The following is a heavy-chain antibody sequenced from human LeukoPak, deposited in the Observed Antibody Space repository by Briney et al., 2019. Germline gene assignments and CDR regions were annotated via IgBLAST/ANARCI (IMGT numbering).Heavy chain of an antibody. CDR2: INPNSGGT. CDR3: ARRKIVATVLSY. V-gene: IGHV1-2*02. Sequence: ASVKVSCKASGYTFTGYYMHWVRQAPGQGLEWMGWINPNSGGTNYAQKFQGRVTMTRDTSISTAYMELSRLRSDDTAVYYCARRKIVATVLSYWGQGTLVTVSS. CDR1: GYTFTGYY. J-gene: IGHJ4*02. D-gene: IGHD5-12*01.